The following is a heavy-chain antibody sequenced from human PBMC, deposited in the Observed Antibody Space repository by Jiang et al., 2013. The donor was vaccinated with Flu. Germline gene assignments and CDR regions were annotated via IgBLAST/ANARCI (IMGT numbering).Heavy chain of an antibody. J-gene: IGHJ4*02. CDR2: IWFDGRKT. V-gene: IGHV3-33*01. D-gene: IGHD5-18*01. CDR1: GFGFSIFG. Sequence: VQLVESGGGVVQPGRSLRLSCEASGFGFSIFGMHWVRQAPGKGLEWVALIWFDGRKTDYADSVRGRFTISRDNSKNTVYLQMDSLRAEDTAMYYCVRVRYCYGSSCSHYLDSWGQGTLVIVSA. CDR3: VRVRYCYGSSCSHYLDS.